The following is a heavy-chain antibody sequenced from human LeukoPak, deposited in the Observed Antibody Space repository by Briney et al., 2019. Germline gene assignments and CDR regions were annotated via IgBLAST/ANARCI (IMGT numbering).Heavy chain of an antibody. Sequence: GGSLRLSCAASGFTFSSYSMNWVRRAPGKGLEWVSSISSSSSYIYYADSVKGRFTIPRDNAKNSLYLQMNSLRAEDTAVYFCAKSRSGSANWALQIFDNWGQGTLVTVSS. CDR1: GFTFSSYS. J-gene: IGHJ4*02. CDR2: ISSSSSYI. CDR3: AKSRSGSANWALQIFDN. V-gene: IGHV3-21*03. D-gene: IGHD1-1*01.